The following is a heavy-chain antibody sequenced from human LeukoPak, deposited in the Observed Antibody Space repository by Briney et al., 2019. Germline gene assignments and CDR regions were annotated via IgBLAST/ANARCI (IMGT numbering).Heavy chain of an antibody. Sequence: ASVKVSCKVSGDTLSELSMHWVRKAPGKGLEWMGGFDAEDDETIYAQKFRGRVTMTEDTSIDTAYMELSGLRSDDTAVYYCTTTSDQTASRYFDLWGRGTLVIVSS. CDR2: FDAEDDET. V-gene: IGHV1-24*01. CDR1: GDTLSELS. CDR3: TTTSDQTASRYFDL. D-gene: IGHD2-21*02. J-gene: IGHJ2*01.